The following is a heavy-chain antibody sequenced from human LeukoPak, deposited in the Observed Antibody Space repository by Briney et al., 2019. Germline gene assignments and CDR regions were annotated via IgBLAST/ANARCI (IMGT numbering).Heavy chain of an antibody. Sequence: GGSLRLSCAASGFTFDDYTMHWVRQAPGKGLEWVSLISWDGGSTYYADSVKGRFTISRDNSKSSLYLQMNSLRTEDTALYYCAKGEVYSSSWYPNYYYYGMDVWGQGTTVTVSS. V-gene: IGHV3-43*01. J-gene: IGHJ6*02. D-gene: IGHD6-13*01. CDR3: AKGEVYSSSWYPNYYYYGMDV. CDR1: GFTFDDYT. CDR2: ISWDGGST.